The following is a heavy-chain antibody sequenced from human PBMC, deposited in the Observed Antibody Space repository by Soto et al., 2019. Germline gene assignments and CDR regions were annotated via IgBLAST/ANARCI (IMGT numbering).Heavy chain of an antibody. J-gene: IGHJ6*02. D-gene: IGHD6-6*01. CDR2: ISWNSGSI. Sequence: EVQLVESGGGLVQPGRSLRLSCAASGFTFDDYAMHWVRQAPGKGLERVSGISWNSGSIGYADSVKGRFTISRDNAKNSLYLQMNSLRAEDTALYYCARELQLVSSYYGMDVWGQGTTVTVSS. CDR3: ARELQLVSSYYGMDV. V-gene: IGHV3-9*01. CDR1: GFTFDDYA.